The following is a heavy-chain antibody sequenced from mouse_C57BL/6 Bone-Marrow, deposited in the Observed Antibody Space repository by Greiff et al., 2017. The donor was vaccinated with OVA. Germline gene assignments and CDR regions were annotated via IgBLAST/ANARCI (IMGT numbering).Heavy chain of an antibody. D-gene: IGHD2-1*01. J-gene: IGHJ2*01. CDR1: GFNIKDDY. CDR2: IDPGNGDT. V-gene: IGHV14-4*01. CDR3: TSDGIFDY. Sequence: EVQLQQSGAELVRPGASVKLSCTASGFNIKDDYMHWVKQRPEQGLEWIGWIDPGNGDTEYASKFQGKATITADTSSNTAYLQLSRLTSEDTSVYYCTSDGIFDYWGQGTTLTVSS.